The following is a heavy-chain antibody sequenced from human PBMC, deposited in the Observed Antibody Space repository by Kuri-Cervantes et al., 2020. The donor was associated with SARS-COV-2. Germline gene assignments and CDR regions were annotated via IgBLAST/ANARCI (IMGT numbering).Heavy chain of an antibody. CDR2: LSSSSSYI. Sequence: GESLKISCAASGFTISSYNMNWVRQAPGKGLEWVSSLSSSSSYIYYADSVKGRFTISRGDTKNSLYLQMNSLRAEDTAVYYCARDSIVDDAFDIWGQGTMVTVSS. D-gene: IGHD2-15*01. CDR1: GFTISSYN. CDR3: ARDSIVDDAFDI. V-gene: IGHV3-21*01. J-gene: IGHJ3*02.